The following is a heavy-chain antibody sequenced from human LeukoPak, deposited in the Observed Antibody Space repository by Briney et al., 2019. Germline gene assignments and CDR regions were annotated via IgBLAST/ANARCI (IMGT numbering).Heavy chain of an antibody. CDR3: ESAIRKAYADY. J-gene: IGHJ4*02. V-gene: IGHV3-21*01. Sequence: GGSLRLSCAASGVPFSNYNEHWVRQAPGKGLEWVSSISSSSSYIYYADSVKGRFTISRDNAKNSLYLQMNSLRAEHAPVYYLESAIRKAYADYWRQGILVTVSS. D-gene: IGHD4-17*01. CDR1: GVPFSNYN. CDR2: ISSSSSYI.